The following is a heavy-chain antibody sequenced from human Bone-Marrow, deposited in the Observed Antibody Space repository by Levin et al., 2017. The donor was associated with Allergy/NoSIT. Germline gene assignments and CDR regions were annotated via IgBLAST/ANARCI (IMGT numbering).Heavy chain of an antibody. CDR1: GFTFSSYA. Sequence: GGSLRLSCAASGFTFSSYAMHWVRQAPGKGLEWVAVISYDGSNKYYADSVKGRFTISRDNSKNTLYLQMNSLRAEDTAVYYCARGSGYDFGDAYFDYWGQGTLVTVSS. CDR2: ISYDGSNK. D-gene: IGHD5-12*01. CDR3: ARGSGYDFGDAYFDY. V-gene: IGHV3-30-3*01. J-gene: IGHJ4*02.